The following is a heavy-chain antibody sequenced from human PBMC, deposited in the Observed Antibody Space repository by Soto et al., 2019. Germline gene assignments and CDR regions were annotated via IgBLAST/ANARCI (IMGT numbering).Heavy chain of an antibody. V-gene: IGHV1-24*01. CDR2: FDPEDGET. D-gene: IGHD3-10*01. Sequence: ASVKVSCKVSGYTLTELSMHWVRQAPGKGLEWMGGFDPEDGETIYAQKFQGRVTMTEDTSTDTAYMELSSLRSEDTAVYYCAADSSGRQYYYGSGSSLFSNWFDPWGQGTLVTVSS. CDR3: AADSSGRQYYYGSGSSLFSNWFDP. J-gene: IGHJ5*02. CDR1: GYTLTELS.